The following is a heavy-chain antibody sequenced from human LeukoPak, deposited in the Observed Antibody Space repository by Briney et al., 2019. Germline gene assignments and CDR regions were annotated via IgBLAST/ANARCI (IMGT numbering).Heavy chain of an antibody. Sequence: SQTLSLTCTVSGGSISSGSYYWSWIRQPAGTGLEWIVRIYTSGSTNYNPSLKSRVTISVDTSKNQFSLKLSSVTAADTAVYYCARDPDGYNYFDYWGQGTLVTVSS. CDR2: IYTSGST. D-gene: IGHD5-24*01. V-gene: IGHV4-61*02. CDR1: GGSISSGSYY. J-gene: IGHJ4*02. CDR3: ARDPDGYNYFDY.